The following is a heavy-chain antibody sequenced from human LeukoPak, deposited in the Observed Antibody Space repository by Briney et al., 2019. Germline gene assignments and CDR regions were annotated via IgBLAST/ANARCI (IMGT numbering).Heavy chain of an antibody. Sequence: GGSLRLSCAASGFTFDDYAMHWVRQAPGKGLEWVSGISWNSGSIGYADSVKGRFTISRDNAKNSLYLQMNSLRAEDTALYYCAKDIVGYSGYSFDYWGQGTLVTVSS. CDR1: GFTFDDYA. V-gene: IGHV3-9*01. CDR2: ISWNSGSI. J-gene: IGHJ4*02. CDR3: AKDIVGYSGYSFDY. D-gene: IGHD5-12*01.